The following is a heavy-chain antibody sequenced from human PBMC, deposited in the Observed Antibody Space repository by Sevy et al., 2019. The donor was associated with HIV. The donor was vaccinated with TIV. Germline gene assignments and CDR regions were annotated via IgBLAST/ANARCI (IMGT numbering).Heavy chain of an antibody. V-gene: IGHV3-30*04. CDR1: GLPFSSYA. Sequence: RGSLRLSCAASGLPFSSYAMRWVRQGPGKGLEWVAVISYDARNEAYADSVKGRFTISRDNSKNTLYLQMNSLRAEDTAVYYCARFPPERAFDIWGQGTMVTVSS. J-gene: IGHJ3*02. CDR3: ARFPPERAFDI. CDR2: ISYDARNE.